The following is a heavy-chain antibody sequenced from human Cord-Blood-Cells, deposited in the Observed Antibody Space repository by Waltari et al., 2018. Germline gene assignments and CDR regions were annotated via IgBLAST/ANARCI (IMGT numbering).Heavy chain of an antibody. Sequence: VQLVQSVAVVKKPGSSVKVSCKRSGGTFSSYALIWVRQVPGHGLEWMGGIIPIFGTANYAQKFQGRVTITADESTSTAYMELISLRSEDTDVYYCARQGGRSGYYDAFDISGQGTMVTVSS. V-gene: IGHV1-69*12. J-gene: IGHJ3*02. CDR1: GGTFSSYA. D-gene: IGHD3-3*01. CDR3: ARQGGRSGYYDAFDI. CDR2: IIPIFGTA.